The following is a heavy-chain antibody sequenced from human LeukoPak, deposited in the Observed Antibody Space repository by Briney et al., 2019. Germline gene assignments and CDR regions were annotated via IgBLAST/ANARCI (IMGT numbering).Heavy chain of an antibody. V-gene: IGHV3-72*01. CDR1: GFTFSDHY. CDR3: ARDGYDSSGYVYHDY. D-gene: IGHD3-22*01. J-gene: IGHJ4*02. CDR2: SRNKANSYTT. Sequence: AGGSLRLSCAVSGFTFSDHYMDWVRQAPGKGVEWVGRSRNKANSYTTEYAASVKGRFTISRDNSKNSLYLQMNSLKTEDTAVYYCARDGYDSSGYVYHDYWGQGTLVTVSS.